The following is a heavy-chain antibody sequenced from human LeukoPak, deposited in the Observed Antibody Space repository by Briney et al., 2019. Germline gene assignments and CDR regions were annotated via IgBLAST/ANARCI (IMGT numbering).Heavy chain of an antibody. CDR2: ISESGGST. J-gene: IGHJ4*02. CDR3: AKTSGGNY. D-gene: IGHD4-23*01. Sequence: PSETLSLTCTVSGGSISSSSYYWGWIRQPPGKGLEWVSGISESGGSTYYADSVKGRFTISRDNSRDTVYLQMNSLRVEDTAVYYCAKTSGGNYWGQGTLVTVSS. CDR1: GGSISSSSYY. V-gene: IGHV3-23*01.